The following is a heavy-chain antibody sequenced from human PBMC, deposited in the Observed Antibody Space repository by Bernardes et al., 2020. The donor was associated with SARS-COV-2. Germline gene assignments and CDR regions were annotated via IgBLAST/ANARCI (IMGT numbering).Heavy chain of an antibody. CDR2: ISHDGSIK. D-gene: IGHD1-7*01. V-gene: IGHV3-30-3*01. Sequence: GGSLRLSCTASGFTFSSSAMHWVRQAPGKGPEWVAVISHDGSIKYYPDSVKGRFTISRDNSKNTLYLLMNSLRTDDTAVYYCTRGLELELITWFDYWGQGTLVTVSS. J-gene: IGHJ4*02. CDR1: GFTFSSSA. CDR3: TRGLELELITWFDY.